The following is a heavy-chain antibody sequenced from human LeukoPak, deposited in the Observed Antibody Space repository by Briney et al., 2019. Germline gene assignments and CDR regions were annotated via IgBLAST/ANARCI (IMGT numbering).Heavy chain of an antibody. CDR3: AKGGVVVAAKDYYGMDV. D-gene: IGHD2-15*01. J-gene: IGHJ6*02. CDR2: ISSSSSYI. V-gene: IGHV3-21*04. Sequence: GGSLRLSCAASGFTFSSYSMNWVRQAPGKGLEWVSSISSSSSYIYYADSVKGRFTISRDNAKNSLYLQMNSLRAEDTALYYCAKGGVVVAAKDYYGMDVWGQGTTVTVSS. CDR1: GFTFSSYS.